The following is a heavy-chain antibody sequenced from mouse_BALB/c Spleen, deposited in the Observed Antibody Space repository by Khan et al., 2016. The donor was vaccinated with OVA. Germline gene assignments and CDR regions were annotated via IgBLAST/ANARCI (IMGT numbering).Heavy chain of an antibody. V-gene: IGHV1S56*01. CDR3: ARDDYFVGDAMDY. D-gene: IGHD2-4*01. Sequence: QVQLKQSGPELVKPGASVRISCKASGYAFTTYYIHWVKQRPGQGLEWIGWIYPGNINTKYNEKFKGKATLTADKSSSTVYMQVISLTSEDSAVYFCARDDYFVGDAMDYWGQGTSVTVSS. CDR2: IYPGNINT. J-gene: IGHJ4*01. CDR1: GYAFTTYY.